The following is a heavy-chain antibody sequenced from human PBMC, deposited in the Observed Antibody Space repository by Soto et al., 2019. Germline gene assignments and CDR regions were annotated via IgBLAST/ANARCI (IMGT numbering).Heavy chain of an antibody. CDR1: GGSISSYY. Sequence: SETLSLTCTVSGGSISSYYWSWIRQPPGKGLEWIGYIYYSGSTNYNPSLKSRVTISVDTSKNQFSLKLSSVTAADTAVYYCASTLLDSSSWYFAQRASGFYYYGMDVWGQGTTVTVSS. CDR2: IYYSGST. D-gene: IGHD6-13*01. CDR3: ASTLLDSSSWYFAQRASGFYYYGMDV. V-gene: IGHV4-59*01. J-gene: IGHJ6*02.